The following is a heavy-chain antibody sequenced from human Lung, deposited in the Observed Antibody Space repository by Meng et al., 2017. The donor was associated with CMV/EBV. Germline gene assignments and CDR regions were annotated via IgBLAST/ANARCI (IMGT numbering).Heavy chain of an antibody. Sequence: QLPLQESGPGLVRPSETLSLTCSVSGGSISSSTYYWAWIRQPPGKGLEWIGSLYDSGSTYYHPSLKSRVTISVDTSKTYFSLKLRSVTAADTVVYYCARDLEYWGQGTLVTVSS. CDR1: GGSISSSTYY. V-gene: IGHV4-39*07. D-gene: IGHD1-1*01. CDR3: ARDLEY. CDR2: LYDSGST. J-gene: IGHJ4*02.